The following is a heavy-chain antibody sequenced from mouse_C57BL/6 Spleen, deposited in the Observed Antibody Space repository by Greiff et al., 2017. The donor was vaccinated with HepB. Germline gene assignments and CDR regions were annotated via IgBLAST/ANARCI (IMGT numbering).Heavy chain of an antibody. V-gene: IGHV14-4*01. CDR3: TTDGLPRDY. CDR1: GFNIKDDY. D-gene: IGHD2-2*01. CDR2: IDPENGDT. Sequence: VQLQQSGAELVRPGASVKLSCTASGFNIKDDYMHWVKQRPEQGLEWIGWIDPENGDTEYASKFQGKATITADTSSNTAYLQLSSLTSEDTAVYYCTTDGLPRDYWGQGTTLTVSS. J-gene: IGHJ2*01.